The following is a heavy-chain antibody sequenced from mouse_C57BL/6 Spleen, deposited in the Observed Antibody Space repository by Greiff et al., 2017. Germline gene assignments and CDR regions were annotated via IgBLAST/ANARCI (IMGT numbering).Heavy chain of an antibody. CDR1: GYTFTSYG. Sequence: QVQLQQSGAELARPGASVKLSCKASGYTFTSYGISWVKQRTGQGLEWIGEIYPRSGNTYYNEKFKGKATLTADKSSSTAYMELRSLTSEDSAVYFCARVYYGSSPLYAMDYWGQGTSVTVSS. D-gene: IGHD1-1*01. CDR3: ARVYYGSSPLYAMDY. V-gene: IGHV1-81*01. J-gene: IGHJ4*01. CDR2: IYPRSGNT.